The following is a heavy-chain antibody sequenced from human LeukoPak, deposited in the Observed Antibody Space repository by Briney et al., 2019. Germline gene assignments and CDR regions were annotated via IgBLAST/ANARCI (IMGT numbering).Heavy chain of an antibody. J-gene: IGHJ4*02. Sequence: ASVKVSCKASGYTFTSYDINWVRQATGQGLEWMGWMNPNSGNTGYAQNFQGRVTMTRNTSISTAYMELSSLTSEDSAVYYCARRLGAAGTTLHCWGQGTPVTVSS. V-gene: IGHV1-8*01. CDR3: ARRLGAAGTTLHC. CDR1: GYTFTSYD. CDR2: MNPNSGNT. D-gene: IGHD6-13*01.